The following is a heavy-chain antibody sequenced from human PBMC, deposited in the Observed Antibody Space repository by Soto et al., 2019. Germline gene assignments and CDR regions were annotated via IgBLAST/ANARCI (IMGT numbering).Heavy chain of an antibody. V-gene: IGHV1-58*01. CDR1: GFTFTSSA. CDR3: AASPTQSRSSSSIFSYYYYGMDV. J-gene: IGHJ6*02. D-gene: IGHD6-6*01. CDR2: IVVGSGNT. Sequence: ASVKVSCKASGFTFTSSAVQWVRQARGQRLEWIGWIVVGSGNTNYAQKFQERVTITRDMSTSTAYMELSSLRSEDTAVYYCAASPTQSRSSSSIFSYYYYGMDVWGQGTTVTVSS.